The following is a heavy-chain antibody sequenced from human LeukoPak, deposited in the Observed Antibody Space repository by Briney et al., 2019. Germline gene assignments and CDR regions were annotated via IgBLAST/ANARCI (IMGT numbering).Heavy chain of an antibody. CDR3: AKALYGSGSYPFQH. J-gene: IGHJ1*01. D-gene: IGHD3-10*01. V-gene: IGHV3-23*01. CDR2: ISGSGGST. Sequence: GGSLRLSCAASGITFSSYAMSWVRQAPGKGLEWASAISGSGGSTYYADSVKGRFTISRDNSKNTLYLQMNSLRAEDTAVYYCAKALYGSGSYPFQHWGQGTLVTVSS. CDR1: GITFSSYA.